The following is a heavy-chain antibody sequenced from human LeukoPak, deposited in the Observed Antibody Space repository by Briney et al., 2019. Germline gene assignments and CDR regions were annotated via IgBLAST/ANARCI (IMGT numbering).Heavy chain of an antibody. CDR2: ISAYNGNT. CDR1: GYTFTSYG. J-gene: IGHJ5*02. V-gene: IGHV1-18*01. CDR3: ARCESEQWLASENWFDP. D-gene: IGHD6-19*01. Sequence: GASVKVSCKASGYTFTSYGISWVRQAPGQGLEWMGWISAYNGNTNYAQKLQGRVTMTTDTSTSTAYMELRSLRSDDTAVYYCARCESEQWLASENWFDPWGQGTLVTVSS.